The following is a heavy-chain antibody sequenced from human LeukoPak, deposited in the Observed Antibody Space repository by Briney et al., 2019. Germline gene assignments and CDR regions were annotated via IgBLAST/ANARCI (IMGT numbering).Heavy chain of an antibody. CDR3: ARVRTGDYISAEYLQH. CDR2: IGGSGDST. D-gene: IGHD4-17*01. Sequence: GGSLTRSAAAAAFTFSSYARTWVRQAPGKELECVSAIGGSGDSTYYADSGKGRFTISRDNSKNTLCLQMNSLRAEDTAVYYCARVRTGDYISAEYLQHWGQGPLVTVSP. CDR1: AFTFSSYA. J-gene: IGHJ1*01. V-gene: IGHV3-23*01.